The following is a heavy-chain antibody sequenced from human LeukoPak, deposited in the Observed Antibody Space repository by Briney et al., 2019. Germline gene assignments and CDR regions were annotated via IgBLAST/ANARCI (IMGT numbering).Heavy chain of an antibody. CDR1: GYTFTSYD. D-gene: IGHD3-10*01. CDR2: MNPNSGNT. V-gene: IGHV1-8*01. CDR3: ARERFGELLTYYYGMDV. Sequence: GASVKVSCKASGYTFTSYDINWVRQATGQGLEWMGWMNPNSGNTGYAQKFQGRVTMTRNTSISTAYMELSSLRSEDTAVYYCARERFGELLTYYYGMDVWGQGTTVTVSS. J-gene: IGHJ6*02.